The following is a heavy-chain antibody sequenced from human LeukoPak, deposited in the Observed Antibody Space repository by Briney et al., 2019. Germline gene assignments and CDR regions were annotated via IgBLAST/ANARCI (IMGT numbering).Heavy chain of an antibody. Sequence: GGSLRLSCAASGFTFSSYWMHWVRQAPGKGLVLVSRINSDGSSTSYADSVKGRFTISRDNAKNTLYLQMNSLRAEDTAVYYCASGVAVAGTPPRVFDIWGQGKMVTVSS. J-gene: IGHJ3*02. D-gene: IGHD6-19*01. CDR3: ASGVAVAGTPPRVFDI. CDR2: INSDGSST. CDR1: GFTFSSYW. V-gene: IGHV3-74*01.